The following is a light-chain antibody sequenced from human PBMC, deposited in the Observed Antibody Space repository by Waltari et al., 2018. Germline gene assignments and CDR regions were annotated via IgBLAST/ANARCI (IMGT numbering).Light chain of an antibody. J-gene: IGKJ5*01. CDR1: HSIGSN. Sequence: EIALTQSPDFQSVTPKQKVTITCRASHSIGSNLHWYQQKPDQSPKLLIKYASQSISGVPSRFSGSGSGTDFTLTIDSLETEDAAAYYCLQTSSFTRTFGQGTRLEIK. V-gene: IGKV6D-21*02. CDR2: YAS. CDR3: LQTSSFTRT.